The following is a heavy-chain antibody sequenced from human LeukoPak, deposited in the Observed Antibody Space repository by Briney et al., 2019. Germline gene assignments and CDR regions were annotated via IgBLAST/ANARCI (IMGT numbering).Heavy chain of an antibody. V-gene: IGHV3-23*01. D-gene: IGHD4-17*01. CDR3: ARHLSGDDI. Sequence: PGGSLRLSCAASGFSFIIYDMSWVRQAPGKGLEWVSTVRGSGGDTYYADSVKGRFTISRDNSKNTLYLQMNSLRAEDTAVYYCARHLSGDDIWGQGTMVTVSS. CDR1: GFSFIIYD. J-gene: IGHJ3*02. CDR2: VRGSGGDT.